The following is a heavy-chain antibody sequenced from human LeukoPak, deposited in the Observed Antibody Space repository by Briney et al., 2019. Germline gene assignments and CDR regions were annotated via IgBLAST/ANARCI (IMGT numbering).Heavy chain of an antibody. CDR1: GGSISGYF. Sequence: PSETLSLTCTVSGGSISGYFWSWIRQPPGKGPEWIGYIYSTGTTNYSPSLSSRVTISVDTSKNHPSLNLRFVTATDPAVYHCARHNPPPTGFCSGTSCFMSGSQYFYMDVWGKGTSVTVS. CDR3: ARHNPPPTGFCSGTSCFMSGSQYFYMDV. D-gene: IGHD2-2*01. CDR2: IYSTGTT. J-gene: IGHJ6*03. V-gene: IGHV4-4*09.